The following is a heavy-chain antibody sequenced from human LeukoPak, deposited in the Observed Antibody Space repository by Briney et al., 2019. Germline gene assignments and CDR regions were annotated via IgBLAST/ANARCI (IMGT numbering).Heavy chain of an antibody. Sequence: ASVKVSCKASGYTFTSYGISWVRQAPGQGLEWMGWINTNTGNPTYAQGFTGRFVFSLDTSVSTAYLQISSLKAEDTAVYYCARDRDFDWSKRRNRFDPWGQGTLVTVSS. D-gene: IGHD3-9*01. V-gene: IGHV7-4-1*02. J-gene: IGHJ5*02. CDR1: GYTFTSYG. CDR3: ARDRDFDWSKRRNRFDP. CDR2: INTNTGNP.